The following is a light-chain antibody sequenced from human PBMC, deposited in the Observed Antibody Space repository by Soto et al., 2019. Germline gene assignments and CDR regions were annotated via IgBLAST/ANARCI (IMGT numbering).Light chain of an antibody. J-gene: IGLJ1*01. CDR3: NSFRVSHLYV. V-gene: IGLV2-14*01. CDR2: EVT. Sequence: LTQPSSVSGSPGQTITISCTGTSSDIGGYNAVSWYQHHPGKAPKLIIYEVTHRPSGVSDRFSASKSGNTASLTISGLQAEDEADYYCNSFRVSHLYVFGTGTKVTVL. CDR1: SSDIGGYNA.